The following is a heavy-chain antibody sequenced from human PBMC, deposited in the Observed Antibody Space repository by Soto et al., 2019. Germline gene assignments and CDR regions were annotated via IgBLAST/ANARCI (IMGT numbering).Heavy chain of an antibody. CDR1: EFTFDNFA. CDR2: ISSRSDYI. Sequence: EVHLVESGGGLVKQGGTLRLSCAASEFTFDNFAMNWVRQAPGKGLVWVSSISSRSDYIYNADSVKGRFSISRDNNKNLLYLQMSSLRVDDTTIYYCARERHYYENSGITDYWGQGTLVTVAS. D-gene: IGHD3-22*01. J-gene: IGHJ4*02. V-gene: IGHV3-21*01. CDR3: ARERHYYENSGITDY.